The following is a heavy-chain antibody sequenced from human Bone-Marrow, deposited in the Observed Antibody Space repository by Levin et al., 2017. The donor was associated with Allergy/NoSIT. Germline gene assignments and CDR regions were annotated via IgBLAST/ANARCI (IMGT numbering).Heavy chain of an antibody. CDR2: IYYSGST. J-gene: IGHJ4*02. V-gene: IGHV4-39*01. CDR3: ARYWGYSSSWYSSHFDY. Sequence: SETLSLTCTVSGGSISSSSYYWGWIRQPPGKGLEWIGSIYYSGSTYYNPSLKSRVTISVDTSKNQFSLKLSSVTAADTAVYYCARYWGYSSSWYSSHFDYWGQGTLVTVSS. CDR1: GGSISSSSYY. D-gene: IGHD6-13*01.